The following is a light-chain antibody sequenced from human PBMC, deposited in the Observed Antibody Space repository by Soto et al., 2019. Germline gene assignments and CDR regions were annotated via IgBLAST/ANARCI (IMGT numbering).Light chain of an antibody. CDR2: GNS. Sequence: QSVLTQPPSVSGAPGQRVTISCTGSSSNIGAGYDVHWYQQLPGTAPKLLIYGNSNRPSGVPDRFSGSKSGTSASLAITGLQAEDEADYYRQSYDSSLSGNWVFGGGTKVTVL. J-gene: IGLJ3*02. V-gene: IGLV1-40*01. CDR1: SSNIGAGYD. CDR3: QSYDSSLSGNWV.